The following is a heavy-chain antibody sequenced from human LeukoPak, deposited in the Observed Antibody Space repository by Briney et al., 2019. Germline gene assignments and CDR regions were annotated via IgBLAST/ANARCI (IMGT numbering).Heavy chain of an antibody. J-gene: IGHJ5*02. CDR2: IYYSGST. Sequence: SETLSLTCTVSGGSISSGDYYWSWIRQPPGKGLEWIGYIYYSGSTYYNPSLKSRVTISVDTSKNQFSLKLSSVTAADTAVYYCARECTVTTAGGSFDWFDPWGQGTLVTVSS. CDR3: ARECTVTTAGGSFDWFDP. CDR1: GGSISSGDYY. D-gene: IGHD4-17*01. V-gene: IGHV4-30-4*08.